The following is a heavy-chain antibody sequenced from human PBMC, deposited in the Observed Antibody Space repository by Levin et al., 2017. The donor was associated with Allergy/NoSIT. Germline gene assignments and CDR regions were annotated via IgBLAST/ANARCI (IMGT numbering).Heavy chain of an antibody. CDR3: TKDRGRI. J-gene: IGHJ4*02. Sequence: AGESLKISCVASGFTSSDQWWSSDHWLSWVRQAPGKGLEWAAIITENGGVEHYVDSVKGRFTISRDNTKNSLYLQMNNLRDEDTAVYYCTKDRGRIWGQGTLVTVSS. V-gene: IGHV3-7*01. CDR1: GFTSSDQWWSSDHW. CDR2: ITENGGVE.